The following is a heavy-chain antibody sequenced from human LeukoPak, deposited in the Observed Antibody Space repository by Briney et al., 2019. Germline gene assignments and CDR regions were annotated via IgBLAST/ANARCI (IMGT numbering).Heavy chain of an antibody. CDR3: ASSEEAFDI. CDR1: GGSINSGSHY. V-gene: IGHV4-31*03. J-gene: IGHJ3*02. CDR2: IYNGGST. Sequence: SQTLSLTCTVSGGSINSGSHYWSWIRQHPGEGLEWIGYIYNGGSTYYNPSLKSRVTISVDTSKNQFSLKLSSVTAADTAVYYCASSEEAFDIWGQGTMVTVSS.